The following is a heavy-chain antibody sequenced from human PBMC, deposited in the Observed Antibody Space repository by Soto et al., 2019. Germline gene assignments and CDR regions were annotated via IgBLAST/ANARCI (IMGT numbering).Heavy chain of an antibody. Sequence: QVQLVQSGAEVKKPGSSVKVSCKASGGTFSSYAISWVRQAPGQGLEWMGGINPIFGTANYAPKFQGRVTITADESTSTAYMELSSLRSEDTAVYYCARDLRAVTTTYYYYYGMDVWGQGTTVTVSS. CDR2: INPIFGTA. D-gene: IGHD4-17*01. J-gene: IGHJ6*02. CDR3: ARDLRAVTTTYYYYYGMDV. CDR1: GGTFSSYA. V-gene: IGHV1-69*01.